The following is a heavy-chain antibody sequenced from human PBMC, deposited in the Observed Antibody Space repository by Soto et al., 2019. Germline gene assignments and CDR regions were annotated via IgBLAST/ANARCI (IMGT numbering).Heavy chain of an antibody. CDR1: GGSFSGYH. Sequence: SETLSLTCAVYGGSFSGYHWSWIRQPPGKGLEWIGEINHSGSTNYNPSLKSRVTISVDTSKNQFSLKLSSVTAADTAVYYCAATDTIAVAFDYWGQGTLVTVPS. J-gene: IGHJ4*02. CDR3: AATDTIAVAFDY. V-gene: IGHV4-34*01. CDR2: INHSGST. D-gene: IGHD6-19*01.